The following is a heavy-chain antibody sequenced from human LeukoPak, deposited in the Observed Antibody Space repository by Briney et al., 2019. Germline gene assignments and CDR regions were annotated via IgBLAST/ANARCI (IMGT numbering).Heavy chain of an antibody. Sequence: PSETLSLTCAVSGGSISSSNWWSWVRQPPGKGLEWIGEIYHSGSTNYSPSLKSRVTISVDKSKNQFSLKLSSVTAADTAVYYCARFQVADLYGMDVWGQGTTVTVSS. J-gene: IGHJ6*02. D-gene: IGHD5-12*01. CDR1: GGSISSSNW. V-gene: IGHV4-4*02. CDR2: IYHSGST. CDR3: ARFQVADLYGMDV.